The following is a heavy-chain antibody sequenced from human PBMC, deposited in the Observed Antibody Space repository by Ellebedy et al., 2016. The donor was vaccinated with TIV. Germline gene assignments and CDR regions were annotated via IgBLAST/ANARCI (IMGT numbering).Heavy chain of an antibody. CDR2: ISNTGSRT. Sequence: PGGSLRLSCAASGFSFNSYAMSWVRQAPGKGLEWVSTISNTGSRTYYADSVEGRFIISRDNSKRTLFLQMNSLSAEDTALYYCAKGRGGGSDSSAPRYYFDYWGLGTLVTVSS. CDR3: AKGRGGGSDSSAPRYYFDY. J-gene: IGHJ4*02. CDR1: GFSFNSYA. V-gene: IGHV3-23*01. D-gene: IGHD3-22*01.